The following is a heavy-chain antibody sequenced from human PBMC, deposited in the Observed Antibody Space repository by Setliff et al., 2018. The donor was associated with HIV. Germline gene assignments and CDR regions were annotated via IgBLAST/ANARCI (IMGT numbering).Heavy chain of an antibody. Sequence: PSETLSLTCTVSGDSINSGDSYWTWIRHHPGKGLEWIGYIYYSGSTNYNPSLKSRVILSVDSSKNQFFLKLTSVTAADTAMYYCARVSQDLLGAFDIWGQGTMVTVSS. V-gene: IGHV4-31*03. CDR1: GDSINSGDSY. CDR2: IYYSGST. J-gene: IGHJ3*02. CDR3: ARVSQDLLGAFDI. D-gene: IGHD7-27*01.